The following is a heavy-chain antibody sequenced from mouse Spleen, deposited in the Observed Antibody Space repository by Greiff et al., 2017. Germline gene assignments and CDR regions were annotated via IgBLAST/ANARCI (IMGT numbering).Heavy chain of an antibody. CDR2: ISYDGSN. V-gene: IGHV3-6*01. J-gene: IGHJ3*01. CDR3: ARDYGNYGTWFAY. Sequence: EVKLQESGPGLVKPSQSLSLTCSVTGYSITSGYYWNWIRQFPGNKLEWMGYISYDGSNNYNPSLKNRISITRDTSKNQFFLKLNSVTTEDTATYYCARDYGNYGTWFAYWGQGTLVTVSA. D-gene: IGHD2-1*01. CDR1: GYSITSGYY.